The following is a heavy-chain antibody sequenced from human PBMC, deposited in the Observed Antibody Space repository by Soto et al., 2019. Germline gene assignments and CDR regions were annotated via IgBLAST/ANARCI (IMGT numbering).Heavy chain of an antibody. CDR2: IYYTGST. CDR3: ARTPWDCSGGSCYPGYFDY. J-gene: IGHJ4*02. Sequence: PSETLSLTCTVSGGSISNFYWTWIRQPPGKGLEWIGYIYYTGSTNYNPSLKSRATMSLDTSKKQFSLRLNSVTAADTAVYYCARTPWDCSGGSCYPGYFDYWGQGTLVTVSS. D-gene: IGHD2-15*01. CDR1: GGSISNFY. V-gene: IGHV4-59*08.